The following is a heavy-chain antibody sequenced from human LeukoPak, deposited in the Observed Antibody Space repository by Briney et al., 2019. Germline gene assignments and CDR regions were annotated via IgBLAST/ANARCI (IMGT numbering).Heavy chain of an antibody. CDR3: ATGVNFDY. Sequence: GASVKASCKASGNTFSGYYMHWVRRAPGQGLEWMGWINPNSGATNYAQKFQGRVTMTRDTSITTAYMELSSLRSDDTAIFYCATGVNFDYSGQGTLVSVSS. J-gene: IGHJ4*02. CDR2: INPNSGAT. CDR1: GNTFSGYY. V-gene: IGHV1-2*02.